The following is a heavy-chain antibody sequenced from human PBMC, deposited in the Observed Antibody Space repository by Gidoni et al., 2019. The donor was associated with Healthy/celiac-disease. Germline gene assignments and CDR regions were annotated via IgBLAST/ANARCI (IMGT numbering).Heavy chain of an antibody. CDR1: GFTFSDYY. CDR2: ISSSGSTI. D-gene: IGHD3-16*01. Sequence: QVQLVESGGGLVKPGGSLRLSCAASGFTFSDYYMSWIRQAPGQGLEWVSYISSSGSTIYYADSVKGRFTISRDNAKNSLYLQMNSLRAEDTAVYYCARDKNDYIWGSYRSYNWFDPWGQGTLVTVSS. V-gene: IGHV3-11*01. CDR3: ARDKNDYIWGSYRSYNWFDP. J-gene: IGHJ5*02.